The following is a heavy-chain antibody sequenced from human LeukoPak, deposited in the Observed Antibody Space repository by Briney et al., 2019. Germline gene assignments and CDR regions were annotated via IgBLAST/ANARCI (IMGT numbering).Heavy chain of an antibody. CDR2: INAGNGNT. CDR3: ARAPRYCSSTSCRLDY. CDR1: GYTFTSYA. J-gene: IGHJ4*02. D-gene: IGHD2-2*01. Sequence: ASVNVSCKASGYTFTSYAMHWVRQAPGQRLEWMGWINAGNGNTKYSQKFQGRVTITRDTSASTAYMELSSLRSEDTAVYYCARAPRYCSSTSCRLDYWGQGTLVTVSS. V-gene: IGHV1-3*01.